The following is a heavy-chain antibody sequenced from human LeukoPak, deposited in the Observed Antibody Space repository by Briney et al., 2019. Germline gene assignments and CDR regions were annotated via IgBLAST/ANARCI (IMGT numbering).Heavy chain of an antibody. D-gene: IGHD3-10*01. Sequence: SETLSLTCTVSSASISSSPYFWGWIRQSPGKGLEWIGSISYSGTTYYNPSLKSRVTISVDTSKNQFSLKLNSVTAPDTAVFYCAANSADYNTLGSSYKVWGQGTLVTVSS. CDR1: SASISSSPYF. V-gene: IGHV4-39*01. CDR3: AANSADYNTLGSSYKV. CDR2: ISYSGTT. J-gene: IGHJ4*02.